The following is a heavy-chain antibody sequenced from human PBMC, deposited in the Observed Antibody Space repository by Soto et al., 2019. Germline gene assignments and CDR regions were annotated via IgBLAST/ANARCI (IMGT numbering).Heavy chain of an antibody. CDR1: GGSITNYY. J-gene: IGHJ6*02. V-gene: IGHV4-59*01. CDR3: SREGTAVAAGYYGMDV. Sequence: PSETLSLTCTVSGGSITNYYWSWIRQPPGKGLEWIWFIYYSGSTNYNPSLKSRVTISVATSKNQVSLKLSSVTAADTAVYYCSREGTAVAAGYYGMDVWGQGTTVPVYS. CDR2: IYYSGST. D-gene: IGHD2-21*01.